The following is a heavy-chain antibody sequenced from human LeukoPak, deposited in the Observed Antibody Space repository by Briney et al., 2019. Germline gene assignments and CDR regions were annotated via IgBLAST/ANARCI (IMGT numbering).Heavy chain of an antibody. D-gene: IGHD3-22*01. CDR3: AKFLLGTMIVVVKPDAFDI. Sequence: GGSLRLSCAASGLIFSSYAMSWVRQAPGKGLEWVSAISGSGGSTYYADSVKGRFTISRDNSKNTLYLEVNSLRAEDTAVYYCAKFLLGTMIVVVKPDAFDIWGQGTMVTVSS. V-gene: IGHV3-23*01. J-gene: IGHJ3*02. CDR1: GLIFSSYA. CDR2: ISGSGGST.